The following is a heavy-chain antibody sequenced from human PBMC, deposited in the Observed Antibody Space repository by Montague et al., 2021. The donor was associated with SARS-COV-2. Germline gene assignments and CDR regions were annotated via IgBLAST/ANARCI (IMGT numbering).Heavy chain of an antibody. J-gene: IGHJ4*02. Sequence: SVKGRFTISRDNAKNSLHLQMNSLRVEDTAVYYCAREGGYASGWYSDYWGQGTLVTVSS. CDR3: AREGGYASGWYSDY. D-gene: IGHD6-19*01. V-gene: IGHV3-21*01.